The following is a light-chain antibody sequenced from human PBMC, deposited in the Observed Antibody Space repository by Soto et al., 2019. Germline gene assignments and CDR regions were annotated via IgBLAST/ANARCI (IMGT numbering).Light chain of an antibody. CDR2: ESS. CDR1: QSVRTW. CDR3: LHCAPYSWT. J-gene: IGKJ1*01. V-gene: IGKV1-5*01. Sequence: DIQMTQSPSTLSASVGDRVTITCRASQSVRTWLAWYQQKSGKAPKALIYESSKLESGAPSRFSGSGSGTEFTRTMDTLKPDDSATYHCLHCAPYSWTFGHGTEVE.